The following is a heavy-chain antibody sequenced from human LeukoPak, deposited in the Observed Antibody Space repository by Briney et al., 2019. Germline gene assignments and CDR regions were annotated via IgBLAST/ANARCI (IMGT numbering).Heavy chain of an antibody. D-gene: IGHD3-10*01. V-gene: IGHV4-38-2*01. Sequence: SETLSLTCAVSGYSISSGYYWGWIRQPPGQGLEWIGSIYHSGSTYYNPSLKSRVSISVDTSKNQFSLKLSSVTAADTAVYYCARRADYYGSGIIAFDIWGQGTMVTVSS. CDR3: ARRADYYGSGIIAFDI. J-gene: IGHJ3*02. CDR2: IYHSGST. CDR1: GYSISSGYY.